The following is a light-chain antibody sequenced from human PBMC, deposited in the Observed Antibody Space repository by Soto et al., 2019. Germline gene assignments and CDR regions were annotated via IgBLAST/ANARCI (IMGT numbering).Light chain of an antibody. CDR1: QSTANW. V-gene: IGKV1-5*01. CDR3: KQYTSFPYS. Sequence: QMTQFPATLTPYARATVNTTFRCSQSTANWLAWYQQKPGKAPKVVIYDASSLGSGVPSRFSGSGSGTEFTLTISSLQTDDFATYYCKQYTSFPYSFGKGTKVDIK. J-gene: IGKJ2*03. CDR2: DAS.